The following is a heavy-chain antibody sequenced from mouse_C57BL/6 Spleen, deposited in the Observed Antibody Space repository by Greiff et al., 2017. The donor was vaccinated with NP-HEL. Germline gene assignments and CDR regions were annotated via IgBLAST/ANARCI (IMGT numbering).Heavy chain of an antibody. D-gene: IGHD2-4*01. J-gene: IGHJ2*01. CDR1: GFNIKDYY. V-gene: IGHV14-1*01. CDR3: TSLYYDYYFDY. Sequence: EVQLQQSGAELVRPGASVKLSCTASGFNIKDYYMNWVKQRPEQGLEWIGRIDPEDGDTEYDEKFKGKATLTADTSSNTAYMQLSSLTSEDSAVYYGTSLYYDYYFDYRGQGTTLT. CDR2: IDPEDGDT.